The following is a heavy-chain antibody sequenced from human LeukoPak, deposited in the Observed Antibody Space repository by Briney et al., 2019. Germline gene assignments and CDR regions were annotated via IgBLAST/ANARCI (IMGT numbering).Heavy chain of an antibody. D-gene: IGHD1-26*01. CDR3: ARVSPQWELDAFDI. V-gene: IGHV4-38-2*02. Sequence: PSETLSLTCSVSGYSLSSGYYWGWIRQPPGKGLESIGSIHHSGSTYYNPSLKSRVTISVDTSKNHFSMQLSSVTAADTAIYYCARVSPQWELDAFDIWGQGTMVTVSS. CDR2: IHHSGST. J-gene: IGHJ3*02. CDR1: GYSLSSGYY.